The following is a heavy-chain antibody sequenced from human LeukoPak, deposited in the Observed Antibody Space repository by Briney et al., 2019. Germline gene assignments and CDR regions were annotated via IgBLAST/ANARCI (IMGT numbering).Heavy chain of an antibody. Sequence: KSSETLSLTCTVSGGSISSNTYYWGWIRQPPGKGLEWIGSFDYSGSTYYNPSLQSRVTIFEDTSKNQFSLKLTSVTAADTAVYYCARHLGGSYYSPFDYWGRGTLVTVSS. CDR1: GGSISSNTYY. V-gene: IGHV4-39*01. D-gene: IGHD2-15*01. CDR3: ARHLGGSYYSPFDY. J-gene: IGHJ4*02. CDR2: FDYSGST.